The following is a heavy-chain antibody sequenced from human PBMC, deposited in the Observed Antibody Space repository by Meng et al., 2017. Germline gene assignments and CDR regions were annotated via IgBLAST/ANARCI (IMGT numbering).Heavy chain of an antibody. V-gene: IGHV3-30*01. D-gene: IGHD2-2*01. Sequence: GGSLRLSCAASGFTFSSYAMHWVRQAPGKGLEWVAVISYDGSNKYYADSVKGRFTISRDNSKTTLYLEMNSLRAEDTAVYYCAIRVPLYYQLLFYYYYGMDVWGQGTTVTVSS. CDR1: GFTFSSYA. J-gene: IGHJ6*02. CDR2: ISYDGSNK. CDR3: AIRVPLYYQLLFYYYYGMDV.